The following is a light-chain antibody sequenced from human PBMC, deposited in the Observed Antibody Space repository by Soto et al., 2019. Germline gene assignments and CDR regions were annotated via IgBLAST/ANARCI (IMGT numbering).Light chain of an antibody. J-gene: IGKJ1*01. CDR1: QNVGTD. CDR3: QQSNIVPRT. CDR2: AAS. V-gene: IGKV1-39*01. Sequence: DIQMTQSPSSLSASVGDRVTITCRAGQNVGTDLNWYQQKPGKAPNLLLYAASSLESGVPSRFSGRGSGTDFTLTISSLQPEDFATYYCQQSNIVPRTFGQGTKVGIK.